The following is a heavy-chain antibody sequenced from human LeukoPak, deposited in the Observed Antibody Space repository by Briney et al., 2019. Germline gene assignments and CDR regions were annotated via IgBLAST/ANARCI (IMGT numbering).Heavy chain of an antibody. CDR3: ARTPPSTWYFDL. V-gene: IGHV4-34*01. J-gene: IGHJ2*01. Sequence: SETLSLTCAVYSGSFSGYYWSWIRQPPGKGLEWIGEINHSGSTNYNPSLKSRVTISVDTSKNQFSLKLSSVTAADTAVYYCARTPPSTWYFDLWGRGTLVTVSS. CDR2: INHSGST. CDR1: SGSFSGYY.